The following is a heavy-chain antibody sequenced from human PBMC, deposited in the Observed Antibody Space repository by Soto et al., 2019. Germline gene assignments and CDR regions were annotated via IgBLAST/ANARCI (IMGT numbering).Heavy chain of an antibody. J-gene: IGHJ6*03. CDR3: ARDLSWGSNWYYYMDV. V-gene: IGHV3-48*01. CDR2: ISSSSSVI. CDR1: GFILSDCA. Sequence: GGSLRVSCATSGFILSDCAMNWVSQAPGKGLEWVSYISSSSSVIDYADSVKGRFTVSRDNARNSLYLQMNSLRAEDTAVYYCARDLSWGSNWYYYMDVWGKGTTVTVSS. D-gene: IGHD7-27*01.